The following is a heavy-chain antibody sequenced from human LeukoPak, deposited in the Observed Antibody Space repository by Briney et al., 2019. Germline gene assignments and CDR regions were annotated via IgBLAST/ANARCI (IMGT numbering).Heavy chain of an antibody. CDR2: INPNSGGT. CDR3: ARGDGRGSGYYYVAAFDI. CDR1: GYTFTGYY. Sequence: ASVKVSCKASGYTFTGYYMHWVRQAPGQGLEWMGWINPNSGGTNYAQKFQGRVTMTRDTSISTAYMELSRLRSDDTAVYYCARGDGRGSGYYYVAAFDIWGQGTMVTVSS. J-gene: IGHJ3*02. V-gene: IGHV1-2*02. D-gene: IGHD3-22*01.